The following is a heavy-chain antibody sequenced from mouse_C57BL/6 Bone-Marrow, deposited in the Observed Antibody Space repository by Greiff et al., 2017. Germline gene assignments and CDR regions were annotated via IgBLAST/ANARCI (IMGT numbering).Heavy chain of an antibody. CDR1: GFSLTSYG. CDR2: IWSGGST. Sequence: VKLVESGPGLVQPSQSLSITCTVSGFSLTSYGVHWVRQSPGKGLEWLGVIWSGGSTDYNAAFISRLSISKDNSKSQVFFKMNSLQADDTAIYYCARTRLRRRGGFAYWGQGTLVTVSA. J-gene: IGHJ3*01. D-gene: IGHD2-4*01. CDR3: ARTRLRRRGGFAY. V-gene: IGHV2-2*01.